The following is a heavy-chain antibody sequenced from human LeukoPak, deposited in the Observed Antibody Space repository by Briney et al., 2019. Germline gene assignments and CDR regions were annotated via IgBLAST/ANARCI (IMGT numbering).Heavy chain of an antibody. D-gene: IGHD4-17*01. V-gene: IGHV1-18*01. CDR3: ARDGEHDYGQRYYYYYCMDV. J-gene: IGHJ6*02. Sequence: ASVKVSCKASGYTFTSYGISWVRQAPGQGLERMGWISAYNGNTNYAQKSQGRVTMTTDTSTSTGYMELRSLRSDDTVVYYCARDGEHDYGQRYYYYYCMDVWGQGTTVTVSS. CDR1: GYTFTSYG. CDR2: ISAYNGNT.